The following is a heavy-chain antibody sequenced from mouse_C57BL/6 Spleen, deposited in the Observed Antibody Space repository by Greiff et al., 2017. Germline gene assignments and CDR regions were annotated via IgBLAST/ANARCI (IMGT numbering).Heavy chain of an antibody. D-gene: IGHD3-1*01. V-gene: IGHV1-54*01. CDR1: GYAFTNYL. CDR3: ARSGGKRGAMDY. Sequence: QVHVKQSGAELVRPGTSVKVSCKASGYAFTNYLIEWVKQRPGQGLEWIGVINPGSGGTNYNEKFKGKATLTADKSSSTAYMQLSSLTSEDSAVYFCARSGGKRGAMDYWGQGTSVTVSS. J-gene: IGHJ4*01. CDR2: INPGSGGT.